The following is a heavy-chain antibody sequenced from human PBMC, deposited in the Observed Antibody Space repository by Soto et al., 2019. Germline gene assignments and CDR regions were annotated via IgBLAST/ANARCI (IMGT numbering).Heavy chain of an antibody. CDR3: AMVDKYVTPTPQDV. CDR1: GYIFVNYG. D-gene: IGHD5-12*01. CDR2: ISHYSGNT. J-gene: IGHJ6*02. Sequence: QVQLVQSGDEVRKPGSSVKVSCKASGYIFVNYGIAWVRQAPGQGLEWMGWISHYSGNTHYASKVQGRLTMTTDTSTSTAYMDLGSLTSGDTAVYYCAMVDKYVTPTPQDVWGQGTTVTVSS. V-gene: IGHV1-18*01.